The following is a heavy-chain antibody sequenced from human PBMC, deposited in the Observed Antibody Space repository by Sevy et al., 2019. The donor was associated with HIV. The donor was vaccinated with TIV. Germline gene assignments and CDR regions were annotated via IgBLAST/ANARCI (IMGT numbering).Heavy chain of an antibody. J-gene: IGHJ6*02. V-gene: IGHV3-53*01. D-gene: IGHD3-10*01. Sequence: GGSLRLSCAASGFTVSSNYMSWVRQAPGKGLEWVSVIYSGGSTYYADSVKGRFTISRDNSKNTLYLQMNSLRVEDTAVYYCARDPGLHFYYYYGMDVWGQGTTVTVSS. CDR1: GFTVSSNY. CDR2: IYSGGST. CDR3: ARDPGLHFYYYYGMDV.